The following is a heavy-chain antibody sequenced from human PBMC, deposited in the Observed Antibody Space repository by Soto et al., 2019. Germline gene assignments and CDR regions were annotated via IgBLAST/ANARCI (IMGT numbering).Heavy chain of an antibody. Sequence: GGSLRLSCAASGFTFSSYWMSWVRQAPGKGLEWVANIKQDGSEKYYVDSVKGRFTISRDNAKNSLYLQMNSLRAEDTAVYYCARVLSGSFGDAFDIWGQGTMVTVSS. CDR3: ARVLSGSFGDAFDI. J-gene: IGHJ3*02. D-gene: IGHD1-26*01. CDR2: IKQDGSEK. V-gene: IGHV3-7*03. CDR1: GFTFSSYW.